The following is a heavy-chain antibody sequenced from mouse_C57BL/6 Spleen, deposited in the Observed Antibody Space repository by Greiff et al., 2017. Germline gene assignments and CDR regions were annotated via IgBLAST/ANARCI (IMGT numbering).Heavy chain of an antibody. Sequence: EVQGVESGGDLVKPGGSLKLSCAASGFTFSSYGMSWVRQTPDKRLEWVATISSGGSYTYYPDSVKGRFTISRDNAKNTLYLQMSSLKSEDTAMYYCARHRRETAQAWFAYWGQGTLVTVSA. CDR1: GFTFSSYG. V-gene: IGHV5-6*01. D-gene: IGHD3-2*02. CDR2: ISSGGSYT. CDR3: ARHRRETAQAWFAY. J-gene: IGHJ3*01.